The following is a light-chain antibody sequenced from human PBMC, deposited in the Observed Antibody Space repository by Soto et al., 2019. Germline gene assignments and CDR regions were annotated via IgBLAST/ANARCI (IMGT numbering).Light chain of an antibody. CDR3: QQYNKWPLT. V-gene: IGKV3-15*01. Sequence: IVMTQSPATLSVSPGERATLSCRASQSISSKLAWYQQKPGQAPRLLIYSASIGATGTPARFSGSGSGSDFTLTISSLQSEDFAVYYCQQYNKWPLTFGPGTKVDIK. CDR2: SAS. J-gene: IGKJ3*01. CDR1: QSISSK.